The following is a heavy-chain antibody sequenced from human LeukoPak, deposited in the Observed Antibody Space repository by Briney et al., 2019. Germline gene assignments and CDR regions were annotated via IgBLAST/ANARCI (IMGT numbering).Heavy chain of an antibody. Sequence: AGGSLRLSCAASGFTFSSYAMSWVRQAPGKELEWVSAISGSGGSAYYADSVKGRFTISRDNSKNTLYLQMNSLRAEDTAVYYCAKFFPPARKRGDCWGQGTLVTVSS. CDR2: ISGSGGSA. CDR1: GFTFSSYA. J-gene: IGHJ4*02. CDR3: AKFFPPARKRGDC. V-gene: IGHV3-23*01. D-gene: IGHD2-2*01.